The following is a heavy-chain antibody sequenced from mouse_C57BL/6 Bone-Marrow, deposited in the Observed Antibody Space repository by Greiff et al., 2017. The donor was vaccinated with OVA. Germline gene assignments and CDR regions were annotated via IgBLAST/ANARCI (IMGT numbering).Heavy chain of an antibody. CDR2: INPYNGDT. Sequence: EVKLQESGPELVKPGDSVKISCKASGYSFTGYFMNWVMQSHGKSLEWIGRINPYNGDTFYNQKFKGKATLTVDKSSSTAHMELRSLTSEDSAVYYCAIDGYYEDAMDYWGQGTSVTVSS. CDR3: AIDGYYEDAMDY. J-gene: IGHJ4*01. V-gene: IGHV1-20*01. D-gene: IGHD2-3*01. CDR1: GYSFTGYF.